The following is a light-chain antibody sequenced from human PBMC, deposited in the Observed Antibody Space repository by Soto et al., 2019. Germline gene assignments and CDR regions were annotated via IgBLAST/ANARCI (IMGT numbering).Light chain of an antibody. CDR2: TNN. CDR1: NSNIGRNT. J-gene: IGLJ2*01. CDR3: AAWDASLNGPV. V-gene: IGLV1-44*01. Sequence: QSVLSQPPSASGTPGQRVIISCSGSNSNIGRNTVNWYQLLPGTAPKLLIYTNNQRPSGVPDRFSASKSCTSTSLAISGLQSEEEADYYCAAWDASLNGPVFGGGTKLTVL.